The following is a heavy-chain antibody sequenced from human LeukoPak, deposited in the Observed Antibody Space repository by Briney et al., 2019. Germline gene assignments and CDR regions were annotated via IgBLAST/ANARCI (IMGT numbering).Heavy chain of an antibody. Sequence: GSLRLSCAASGFTFATYWMSWIRQPPGKGLEWIGEINHSGSTNYNPSLKSRVTISVDTSKNQFSLKLSSVTAADTAVYYCARWAQSSVEYYFDYWGQGTLDTVSS. V-gene: IGHV4-34*01. CDR1: GFTFATYW. CDR3: ARWAQSSVEYYFDY. CDR2: INHSGST. J-gene: IGHJ4*02.